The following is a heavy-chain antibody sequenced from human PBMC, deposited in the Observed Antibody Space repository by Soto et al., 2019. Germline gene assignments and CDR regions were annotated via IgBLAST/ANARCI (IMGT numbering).Heavy chain of an antibody. V-gene: IGHV1-69*12. Sequence: QVQLVQSGAEVTKYGSSVKVSCKASGGTFSRYAISWVRQAPGQGLEWMGGITPMFGTANYAQKIQGRVTITAEESTTSAYMALFRVRTDDAAVYYCADSLGLAVAGAGWFDLWGRGTLVPVS. CDR2: ITPMFGTA. J-gene: IGHJ2*01. CDR3: ADSLGLAVAGAGWFDL. D-gene: IGHD6-19*01. CDR1: GGTFSRYA.